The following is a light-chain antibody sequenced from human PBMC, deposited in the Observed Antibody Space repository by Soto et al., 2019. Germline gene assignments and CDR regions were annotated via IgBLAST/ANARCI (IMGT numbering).Light chain of an antibody. CDR2: GAS. CDR3: QQYGSSPGT. J-gene: IGKJ1*01. CDR1: QSVSSSF. V-gene: IGKV3-20*01. Sequence: EIVLTQSPGTLSLSPGERATLSCRASQSVSSSFLAWYQQKPGQAPRLLIYGASSRATGIPDRFSGSGSGTEFTLKISGLEPEDFAVYYCQQYGSSPGTFGQGTKVEIK.